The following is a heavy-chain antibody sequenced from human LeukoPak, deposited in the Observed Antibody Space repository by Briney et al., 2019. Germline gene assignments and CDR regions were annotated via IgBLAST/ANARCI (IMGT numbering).Heavy chain of an antibody. V-gene: IGHV4-59*01. CDR2: ISYSGNT. CDR3: ARDGDTSGYYPYFYYGMDV. CDR1: GGSISGYY. Sequence: SETLSLTCTVSGGSISGYYWSWIRQPPGKGLEWIGCISYSGNTNYNFSLKSRVTMSLDTSKNQFSLNLNSVTAADTAVYYCARDGDTSGYYPYFYYGMDVWGQGTTVTVSS. J-gene: IGHJ6*02. D-gene: IGHD3-22*01.